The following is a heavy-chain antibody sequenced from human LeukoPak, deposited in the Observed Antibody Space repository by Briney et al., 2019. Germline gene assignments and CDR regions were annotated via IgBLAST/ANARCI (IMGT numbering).Heavy chain of an antibody. Sequence: GGSLRLSCAASGFTVSSNYMSWVRQAPGKGLEWVSVIYSGGSTYYADSVKGRFTISRDNSKNTLYLQMSSLRAEDTAVYYCASGNDYFYYYYYMDVWGKGTTVTVSS. CDR2: IYSGGST. J-gene: IGHJ6*03. CDR3: ASGNDYFYYYYYMDV. V-gene: IGHV3-53*01. CDR1: GFTVSSNY. D-gene: IGHD2/OR15-2a*01.